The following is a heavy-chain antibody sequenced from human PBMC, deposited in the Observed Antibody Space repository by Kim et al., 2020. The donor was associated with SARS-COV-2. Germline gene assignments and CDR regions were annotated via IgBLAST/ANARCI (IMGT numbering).Heavy chain of an antibody. V-gene: IGHV3-11*06. J-gene: IGHJ4*02. D-gene: IGHD4-17*01. CDR3: ARVLHDYGDRRIDY. Sequence: ADSVKGRFTISRDNAKNSLYLQMNSLRAEDTAVYYCARVLHDYGDRRIDYWGQGTLVTVSS.